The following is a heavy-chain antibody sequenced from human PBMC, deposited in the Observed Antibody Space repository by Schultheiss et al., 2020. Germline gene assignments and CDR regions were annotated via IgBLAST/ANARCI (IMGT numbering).Heavy chain of an antibody. CDR2: ISSSSSYI. J-gene: IGHJ6*04. CDR3: ARRCTSCYRNYYYGMDV. CDR1: GFNINSFG. V-gene: IGHV3-21*04. D-gene: IGHD2-2*01. Sequence: WGSLRLSCAMSGFNINSFGMQWVRQAPGKGLEWVSSISSSSSYIYYADSVKGRFTISRDNSKNTLYLQMNSLRAEDTAVYYCARRCTSCYRNYYYGMDVWGKGTTVTVSS.